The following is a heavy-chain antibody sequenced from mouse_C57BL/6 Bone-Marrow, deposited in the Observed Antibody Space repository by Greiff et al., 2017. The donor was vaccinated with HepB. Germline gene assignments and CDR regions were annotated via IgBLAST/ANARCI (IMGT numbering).Heavy chain of an antibody. V-gene: IGHV2-9-1*01. D-gene: IGHD1-1*01. CDR1: GFSLTSYA. J-gene: IGHJ2*01. CDR2: IWTGGGT. Sequence: QVQLKQSGPGLVAPSQSLSITCTVSGFSLTSYAISWVRQPPGKGLEWLGVIWTGGGTNYNSALKSRLSISKDNSKSQVFLKMNSLQTDDTARYYCARNIYYYGSSYPYFDYWGQGTTLTVSS. CDR3: ARNIYYYGSSYPYFDY.